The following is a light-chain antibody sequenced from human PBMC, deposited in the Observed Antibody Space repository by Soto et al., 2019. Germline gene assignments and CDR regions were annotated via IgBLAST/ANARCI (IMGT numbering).Light chain of an antibody. CDR3: QQYNNWPRT. V-gene: IGKV3-15*01. J-gene: IGKJ1*01. CDR2: GAS. Sequence: EIVMTQSPATLSVSPGERATLSCRASQSVTRNLVWYQLKPGQAPRLLIYGASTRATGIPARFSGSGSGTEFTLTISRLQSEDCAVYYCQQYNNWPRTFGQGTTVEIK. CDR1: QSVTRN.